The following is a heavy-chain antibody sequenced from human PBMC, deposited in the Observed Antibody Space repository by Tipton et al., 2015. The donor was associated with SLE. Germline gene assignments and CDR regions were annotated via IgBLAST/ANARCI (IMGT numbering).Heavy chain of an antibody. V-gene: IGHV4-34*01. CDR2: INQSGST. CDR1: GGSFSGYY. D-gene: IGHD6-13*01. Sequence: TLSLTCAAYGGSFSGYYWSWIRQPPGKGLEWIGEINQSGSTNYNPSLKSRVTISVDTSKNQFSLKLSSVTAADTAVYYCASAAGPFDYWGQGTLITVSS. CDR3: ASAAGPFDY. J-gene: IGHJ4*02.